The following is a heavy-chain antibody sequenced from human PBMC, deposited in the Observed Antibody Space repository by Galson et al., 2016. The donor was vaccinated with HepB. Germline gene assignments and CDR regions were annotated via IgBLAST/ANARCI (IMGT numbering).Heavy chain of an antibody. CDR2: LYSNGAT. CDR1: GFAVTTNY. D-gene: IGHD3-3*01. J-gene: IGHJ6*02. CDR3: ASRYDFWSGYSKGPYYYHYGMDV. V-gene: IGHV3-66*01. Sequence: SLRLSCAASGFAVTTNYINWVRQTPGKGLEWVSNLYSNGATYYADSVKGRFTISRDSAKNTLSLQMNKLRVDDTAVYYCASRYDFWSGYSKGPYYYHYGMDVWGQGTTVTVSS.